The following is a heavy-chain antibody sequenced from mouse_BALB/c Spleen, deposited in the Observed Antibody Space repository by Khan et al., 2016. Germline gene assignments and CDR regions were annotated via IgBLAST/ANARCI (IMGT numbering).Heavy chain of an antibody. Sequence: QIQLVQSGPELKKPGETVKISCKASGYTFTDYSMHWVKQAPGKGLKWMGWINTETGEPTYADDFKGRFAFSLETSASTAYLQINNLKNEDTATDFCARGGYYGSSGGFAYWGQGTLVTVSA. CDR2: INTETGEP. D-gene: IGHD1-1*01. V-gene: IGHV9-2-1*01. J-gene: IGHJ3*01. CDR3: ARGGYYGSSGGFAY. CDR1: GYTFTDYS.